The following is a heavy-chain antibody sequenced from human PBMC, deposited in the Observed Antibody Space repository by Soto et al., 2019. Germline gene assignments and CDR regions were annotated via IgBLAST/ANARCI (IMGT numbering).Heavy chain of an antibody. CDR2: IYHSGST. Sequence: SETLSLTCAVSGGSISSGGYSWSWIRQPPGKGLEWIGYIYHSGSTYYNPSLKSRVTISVDRSKNQFSLKLSSVTAADTAVYYCARYSSSWSFDYWGQGTLVTVSS. J-gene: IGHJ4*02. V-gene: IGHV4-30-2*01. CDR3: ARYSSSWSFDY. D-gene: IGHD6-13*01. CDR1: GGSISSGGYS.